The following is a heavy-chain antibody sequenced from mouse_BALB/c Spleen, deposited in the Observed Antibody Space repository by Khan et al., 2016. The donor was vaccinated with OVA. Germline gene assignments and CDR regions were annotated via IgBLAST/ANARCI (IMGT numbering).Heavy chain of an antibody. Sequence: QIQLVQSGPELKKPGETVKISCKASAYTFTNYGMNWVKQAPGKGLKWMGWINTYTGEPTYTDDFKGRFAFSLETSASPAYLQINNLKNEDMATYFCARGASYGYFDVWGAGTTVTVSS. CDR1: AYTFTNYG. CDR2: INTYTGEP. CDR3: ARGASYGYFDV. J-gene: IGHJ1*01. V-gene: IGHV9-1*02.